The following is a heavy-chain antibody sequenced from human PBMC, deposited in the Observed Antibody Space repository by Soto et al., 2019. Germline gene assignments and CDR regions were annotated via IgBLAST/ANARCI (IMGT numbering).Heavy chain of an antibody. Sequence: SETLSLTCSVSVGSISSGDYFWSWIRQHPGKGLEWIGYSYYRGATYSNPSLRSRLTISIDTSNNQFSLKLSSVTAADTAVYYCARATYDSSGYFDYWGQGALVTVSS. CDR2: SYYRGAT. CDR3: ARATYDSSGYFDY. D-gene: IGHD3-22*01. CDR1: VGSISSGDYF. J-gene: IGHJ4*02. V-gene: IGHV4-31*03.